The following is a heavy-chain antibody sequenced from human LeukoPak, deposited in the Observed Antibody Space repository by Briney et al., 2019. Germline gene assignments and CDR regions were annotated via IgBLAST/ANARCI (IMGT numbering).Heavy chain of an antibody. D-gene: IGHD2-2*01. V-gene: IGHV3-23*01. CDR1: GFTFSSYA. Sequence: GGSLRLSCAASGFTFSSYAMSWVRQAPGKGLEWVSAISGSGGSTYYADSVKGRFTISRDNSKNTLYLQMNSLRAEDTAVYYCAKRRSCSSTSCPYGMDVWGQGTTVTVSS. CDR3: AKRRSCSSTSCPYGMDV. CDR2: ISGSGGST. J-gene: IGHJ6*02.